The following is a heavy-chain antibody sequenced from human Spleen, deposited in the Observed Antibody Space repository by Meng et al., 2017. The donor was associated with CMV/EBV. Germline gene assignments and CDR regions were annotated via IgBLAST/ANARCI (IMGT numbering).Heavy chain of an antibody. J-gene: IGHJ3*02. V-gene: IGHV3-33*06. CDR3: AKDVTVIATHDAFDI. D-gene: IGHD2-21*01. Sequence: GESLKISCAASGFTFSNYGMHWVRQAPGKGLEWVAVIWYDGSNKYYADSVKGRFTISRDNSKNTLYLQMNSLRAEDTAVYYCAKDVTVIATHDAFDIWGQGTMVTVSS. CDR1: GFTFSNYG. CDR2: IWYDGSNK.